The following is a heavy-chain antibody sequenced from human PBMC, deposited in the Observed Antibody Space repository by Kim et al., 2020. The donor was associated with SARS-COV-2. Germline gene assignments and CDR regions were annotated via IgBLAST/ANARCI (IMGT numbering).Heavy chain of an antibody. Sequence: GGSLRLSCAASEFNFDAYDMHWVRQAPGKGLEWVAGISWNSGTQVYADSVKGRFTISRDNAKNSLYLQMNSLQTEDTALYYCAKAYSRVGPSRGTYDIWGQGTMVTVSS. D-gene: IGHD5-12*01. J-gene: IGHJ3*02. CDR2: ISWNSGTQ. V-gene: IGHV3-9*01. CDR1: EFNFDAYD. CDR3: AKAYSRVGPSRGTYDI.